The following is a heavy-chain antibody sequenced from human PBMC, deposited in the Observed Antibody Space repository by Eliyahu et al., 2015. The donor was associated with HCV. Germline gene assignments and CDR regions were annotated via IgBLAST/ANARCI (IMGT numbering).Heavy chain of an antibody. CDR3: ARAWSSGWRTIDY. D-gene: IGHD6-19*01. CDR2: XSYSGIT. CDR1: AHSISSFY. V-gene: IGHV4-59*01. Sequence: QVLLQESGPGLVKPSETLSLTXTVSAHSISSFYWTWVRQPPGKRLEWIGYXSYSGITRYNPSLKSRVTMSLDTSKNQFSLRLNSMTPADTAVYYCARAWSSGWRTIDYWGQGTLVTVSS. J-gene: IGHJ4*02.